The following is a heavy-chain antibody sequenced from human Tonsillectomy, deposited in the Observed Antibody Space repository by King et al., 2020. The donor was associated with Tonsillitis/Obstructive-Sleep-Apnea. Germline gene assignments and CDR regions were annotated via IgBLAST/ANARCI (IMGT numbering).Heavy chain of an antibody. CDR3: ARERIGSSTFDY. CDR1: GGTFISYA. J-gene: IGHJ4*02. CDR2: IIPIFGTA. D-gene: IGHD6-6*01. V-gene: IGHV1-69*12. Sequence: AQLVQSGAEVKKPGSSVKVSCKASGGTFISYAINWVRQAPGQGLEWMGGIIPIFGTANYAQKFQGRVTITADESTSTAYIELSSLRSEDTAVYYCARERIGSSTFDYWGQGTLVTVSS.